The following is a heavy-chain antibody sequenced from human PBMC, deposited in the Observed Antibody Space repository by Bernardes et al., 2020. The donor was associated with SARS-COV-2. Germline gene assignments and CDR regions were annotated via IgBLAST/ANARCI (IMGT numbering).Heavy chain of an antibody. D-gene: IGHD4-17*01. V-gene: IGHV3-33*01. CDR3: ATEDGEWLES. J-gene: IGHJ5*01. Sequence: GGSLSLSCAASGFTFSDYTMHWVRLALGQGLEWVAVIWHDGSRDYYVDSVKGRFAISRDNSNNTLYLQMNNLRVEDTALYRCATEDGEWLESWGQGTLVTDSS. CDR1: GFTFSDYT. CDR2: IWHDGSRD.